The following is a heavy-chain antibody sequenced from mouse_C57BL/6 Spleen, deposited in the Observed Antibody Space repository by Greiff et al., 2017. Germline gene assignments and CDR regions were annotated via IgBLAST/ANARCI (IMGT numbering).Heavy chain of an antibody. Sequence: VQLQQPGAELVRPGTSVKLSCKASGYTFTSYWMHWVKQRPGQGLEWIGVIDPSDSYTNYNQKFKGKATLTVDTSSSTAYMQLSSLTSEDSAVYYCARAVGGAMDYWGQGTSVTVSS. V-gene: IGHV1-59*01. CDR3: ARAVGGAMDY. CDR1: GYTFTSYW. J-gene: IGHJ4*01. CDR2: IDPSDSYT. D-gene: IGHD3-3*01.